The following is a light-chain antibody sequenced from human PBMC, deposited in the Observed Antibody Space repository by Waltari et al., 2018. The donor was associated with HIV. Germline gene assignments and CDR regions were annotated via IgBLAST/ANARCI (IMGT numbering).Light chain of an antibody. V-gene: IGLV3-25*03. J-gene: IGLJ2*01. Sequence: SYELTQPPSVSVSPGQTARITCSGAALPKQYAYWYQQKPGQAPVLGIYKESGGRSGIPERFSGSSSGTTVTLTISGVQAEDEADYYCQSADSSGTWGVFGGGTKLTVL. CDR2: KES. CDR1: ALPKQY. CDR3: QSADSSGTWGV.